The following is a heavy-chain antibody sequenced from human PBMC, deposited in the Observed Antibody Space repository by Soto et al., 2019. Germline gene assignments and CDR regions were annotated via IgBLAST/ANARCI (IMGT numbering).Heavy chain of an antibody. Sequence: SVKVSCKASGGTFSSYAISWVRQAPGQGLEWMGGIIPIFGTANYAQKFQGRVTITADESTSTAYMELSSVRSEDTAVYYCARVVWYGIAAAGPFDYWGQGTLVTVSS. V-gene: IGHV1-69*13. CDR2: IIPIFGTA. CDR1: GGTFSSYA. J-gene: IGHJ4*02. CDR3: ARVVWYGIAAAGPFDY. D-gene: IGHD6-13*01.